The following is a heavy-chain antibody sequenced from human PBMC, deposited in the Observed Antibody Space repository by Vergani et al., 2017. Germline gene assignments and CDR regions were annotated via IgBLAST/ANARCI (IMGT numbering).Heavy chain of an antibody. D-gene: IGHD4-17*01. J-gene: IGHJ3*02. V-gene: IGHV5-51*01. CDR2: IYIGDSDT. CDR3: ARHHEDYGDYGAFDM. Sequence: EVQLLQSGPEVKTPGESLKISCQGSGNRFSTDWIGWVRQRPGKGLEWMGIIYIGDSDTRYSPSFQGQVTISADKSISIVYLQWSSLEASDTAMYYCARHHEDYGDYGAFDMWGQGTMVIVSS. CDR1: GNRFSTDW.